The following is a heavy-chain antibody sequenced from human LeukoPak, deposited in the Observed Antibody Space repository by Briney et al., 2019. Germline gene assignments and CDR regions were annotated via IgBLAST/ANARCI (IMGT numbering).Heavy chain of an antibody. CDR3: ARDPENYGPGSYAH. Sequence: GGSLRLSCEGSGFTFDDYGISWVRHVPGKGLQWVSCISSSSSYIYYADSVKGRFTISRDNAKKSLYLQMNSLRAEDTAVYYCARDPENYGPGSYAHWGQGTLVTVSS. V-gene: IGHV3-21*01. CDR1: GFTFDDYG. CDR2: ISSSSSYI. D-gene: IGHD3-10*01. J-gene: IGHJ4*02.